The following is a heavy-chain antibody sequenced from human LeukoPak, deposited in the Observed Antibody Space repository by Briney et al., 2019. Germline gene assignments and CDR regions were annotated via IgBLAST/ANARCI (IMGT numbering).Heavy chain of an antibody. D-gene: IGHD6-19*01. J-gene: IGHJ4*02. CDR1: GYSISSGYY. CDR3: ARVRGSSGPAGLDY. CDR2: IYHSGST. Sequence: SETLFLTCTVSGYSISSGYYWGWIRQPPGKGLEWIGSIYHSGSTYYNPSLKSRVTISVDTSKNQFSLKLSSVTAADTAVYYCARVRGSSGPAGLDYWGQGTLVTVSS. V-gene: IGHV4-38-2*02.